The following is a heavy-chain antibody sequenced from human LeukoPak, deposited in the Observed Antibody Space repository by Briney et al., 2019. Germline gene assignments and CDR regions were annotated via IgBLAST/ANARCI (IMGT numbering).Heavy chain of an antibody. CDR2: IYYSGST. Sequence: SXXLSLTCTVSGGSISSSSYYWGWIRQPAGKGLEGIGSIYYSGSTYYNPSLKSRVTISVDTSKNQFSLKLSSVTAADTAVYYCARRVHGSGSYLLYYFDYWGQGTLVTVSS. CDR1: GGSISSSSYY. CDR3: ARRVHGSGSYLLYYFDY. V-gene: IGHV4-39*01. J-gene: IGHJ4*02. D-gene: IGHD3-10*01.